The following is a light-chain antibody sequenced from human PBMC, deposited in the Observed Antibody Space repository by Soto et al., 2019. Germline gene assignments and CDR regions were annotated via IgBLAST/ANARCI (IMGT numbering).Light chain of an antibody. V-gene: IGKV3-15*01. Sequence: EIVMTQSPATLSVFPGERATLSCRASQSVSSNLVWYQQKPGQAPKLLIYNTFTRATGIPVRFSGSGSGTEFNLTISSLQSEDLAVYYCQQYNNWPYTFGQGTKLEI. CDR2: NTF. J-gene: IGKJ2*01. CDR3: QQYNNWPYT. CDR1: QSVSSN.